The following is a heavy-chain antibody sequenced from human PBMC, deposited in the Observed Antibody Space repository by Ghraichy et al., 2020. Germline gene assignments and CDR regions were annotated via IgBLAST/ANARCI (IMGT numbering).Heavy chain of an antibody. CDR1: GGTVSGYY. CDR3: ARGHYAMDV. CDR2: TYYIDDT. J-gene: IGHJ6*02. Sequence: SETLSLTCSVSGGTVSGYYWSWFRQPPGKVMEWIAYTYYIDDTNYNPSLGSRATISVDTSTNQFSLRLTSVTAADTAVYYCARGHYAMDVWGQGTTVTVAS. V-gene: IGHV4-59*02.